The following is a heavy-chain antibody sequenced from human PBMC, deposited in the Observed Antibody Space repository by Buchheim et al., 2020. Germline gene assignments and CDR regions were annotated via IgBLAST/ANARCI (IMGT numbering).Heavy chain of an antibody. V-gene: IGHV3-21*01. J-gene: IGHJ4*02. D-gene: IGHD2-15*01. CDR2: ITSSSGFI. CDR1: GFSLSGYA. CDR3: AREGGQRITDY. Sequence: EVQLLESGGGLVKPGGSLRLSCAASGFSLSGYAVNWVRQAPGKGLEWVSYITSSSGFIYYADSVKGRFTISRDNAKNSVYLQIDGLRAEDMGVYYCAREGGQRITDYWGQGT.